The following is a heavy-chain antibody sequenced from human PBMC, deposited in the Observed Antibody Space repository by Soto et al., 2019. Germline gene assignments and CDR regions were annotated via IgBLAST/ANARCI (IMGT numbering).Heavy chain of an antibody. CDR1: SYSISGGFY. D-gene: IGHD3-3*01. J-gene: IGHJ5*02. CDR2: IYHTGSA. Sequence: SETLSVTCAVSSYSISGGFYWAWIRQPPGKGLEWIGNIYHTGSAHYNRSLKSRVTMSVDTSHNIFSLRLTSVTAADTAVYYCARVTSFEYWFDPWGQGILVTVSS. CDR3: ARVTSFEYWFDP. V-gene: IGHV4-38-2*01.